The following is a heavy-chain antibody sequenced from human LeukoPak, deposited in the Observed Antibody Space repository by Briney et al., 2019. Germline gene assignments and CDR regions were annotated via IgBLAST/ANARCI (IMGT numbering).Heavy chain of an antibody. CDR3: ARARSKGYYYDSSGYYGGYFDY. CDR1: GGSISSGSYY. Sequence: SSQTLSLTCTVSGGSISSGSYYWSWIRQPAGKGLEWIGRIYTSGSTNYNPSLKSRVTMSVDTSKNQFSLKLSSVTAADTAVYYCARARSKGYYYDSSGYYGGYFDYWGQGTLVTVSS. J-gene: IGHJ4*02. CDR2: IYTSGST. D-gene: IGHD3-22*01. V-gene: IGHV4-61*02.